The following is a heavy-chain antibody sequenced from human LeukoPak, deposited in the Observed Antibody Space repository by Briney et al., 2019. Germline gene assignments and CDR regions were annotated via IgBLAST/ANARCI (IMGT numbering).Heavy chain of an antibody. D-gene: IGHD3-10*01. CDR2: IKQDGSEK. V-gene: IGHV3-7*01. CDR1: GFTFSSYS. CDR3: AREYGGY. Sequence: GGSLRLSCAASGFTFSSYSMNWVRQAPGKGLEWVANIKQDGSEKYYVDSVKGRFTISRDNAKNSLYLQMNSLRAEDTAVYYCAREYGGYWGQGTLVTVSS. J-gene: IGHJ4*02.